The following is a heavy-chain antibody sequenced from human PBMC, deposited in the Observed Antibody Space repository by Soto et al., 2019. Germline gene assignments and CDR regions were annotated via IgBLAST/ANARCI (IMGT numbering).Heavy chain of an antibody. J-gene: IGHJ3*01. CDR2: ISSSGSSI. Sequence: QVHLVESGGGLVKPGGSLRLSCAASGFTFSDSYMSWIRQAPGKGLEWISYISSSGSSIYYADSVKGRFTVSRDNAKNSVFLQMNRLRVDDTAVYFCARFSDYDAFDLWGQGTVVAVSS. CDR3: ARFSDYDAFDL. V-gene: IGHV3-11*01. D-gene: IGHD3-16*01. CDR1: GFTFSDSY.